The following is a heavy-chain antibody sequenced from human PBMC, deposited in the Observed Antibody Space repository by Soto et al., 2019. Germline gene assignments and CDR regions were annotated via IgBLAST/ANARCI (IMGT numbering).Heavy chain of an antibody. CDR3: VRDLGDGYKSA. D-gene: IGHD5-18*01. Sequence: EVQLVESGGGLVQPGRSLRLSCSASEFPVSTTYMSWVRQAPGKGLECVAIIFANDNAYYGDSVKGRFTISRRNSRSTLYLQMNNLGPEDTAVYYCVRDLGDGYKSAWGQGTLVTVSS. CDR1: EFPVSTTY. V-gene: IGHV3-53*04. CDR2: IFANDNA. J-gene: IGHJ4*02.